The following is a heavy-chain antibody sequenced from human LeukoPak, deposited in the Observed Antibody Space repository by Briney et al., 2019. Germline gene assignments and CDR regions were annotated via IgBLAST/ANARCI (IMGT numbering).Heavy chain of an antibody. Sequence: SETLSLTCTVSGGSISSYYWSWIRQPPGKGLEWIGYIYYSGSTNYNPSLKSRVTISVDTSKNQFSLKLSSVTAADTAVYYCARDPVLFRITMVRGVTRSAFDIWGQGTMVTVSS. CDR3: ARDPVLFRITMVRGVTRSAFDI. CDR2: IYYSGST. D-gene: IGHD3-10*01. CDR1: GGSISSYY. J-gene: IGHJ3*02. V-gene: IGHV4-59*12.